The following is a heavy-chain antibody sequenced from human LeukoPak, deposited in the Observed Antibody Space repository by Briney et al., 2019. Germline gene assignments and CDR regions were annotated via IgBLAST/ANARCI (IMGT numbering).Heavy chain of an antibody. CDR1: GFTFDDYG. CDR3: AKDGSTAARLPVDY. V-gene: IGHV3-20*04. J-gene: IGHJ4*02. Sequence: WGSLRLSCAASGFTFDDYGMSWVRQAPGKGLEWVSGINWNGGSTGFADSVKGRFTISRDNSKNTLYLQMNSLRAEDTAVYYCAKDGSTAARLPVDYWGQGTLVTVSS. CDR2: INWNGGST. D-gene: IGHD6-6*01.